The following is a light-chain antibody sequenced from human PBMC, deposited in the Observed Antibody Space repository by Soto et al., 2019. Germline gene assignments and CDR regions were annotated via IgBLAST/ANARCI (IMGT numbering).Light chain of an antibody. V-gene: IGLV2-14*01. CDR1: SSDVGGYKH. J-gene: IGLJ1*01. CDR3: NSQSSSGIRV. CDR2: EVT. Sequence: QSVLTQPHSVSGSPGQSITISCTGTSSDVGGYKHVSWYQHHPGKAPKLMIYEVTSRPSGVSDRFSGSKSGYSASLTISGLQADDEADYYCNSQSSSGIRVFGTGTKVTVL.